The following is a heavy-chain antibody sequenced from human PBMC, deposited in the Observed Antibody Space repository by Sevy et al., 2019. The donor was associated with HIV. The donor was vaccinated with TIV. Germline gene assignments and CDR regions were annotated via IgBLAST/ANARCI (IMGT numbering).Heavy chain of an antibody. CDR3: ARDSADTAALDF. CDR1: GFAFSSYT. V-gene: IGHV3-48*02. D-gene: IGHD5-18*01. Sequence: GGSLRLSCAASGFAFSSYTMNWVRRAPGKGLEWVSYISSGSRSIYYADSVKGRFTISRDNAKNLLYMHMNSLRDEDTAVYFCARDSADTAALDFWGQGTLVTVSS. J-gene: IGHJ4*02. CDR2: ISSGSRSI.